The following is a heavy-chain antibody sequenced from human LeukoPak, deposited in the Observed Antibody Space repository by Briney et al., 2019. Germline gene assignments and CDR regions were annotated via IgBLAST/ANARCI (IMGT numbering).Heavy chain of an antibody. CDR2: IKQDGSEK. Sequence: GALRLSCAASGFTFSSYGMHWVRQAPGKGLEWVANIKQDGSEKYYVDSVKGRFTISKDNAKNSLYLQMNSLRAEDTAVYYCARVRLGMDVWGQGTTVTVSS. CDR3: ARVRLGMDV. V-gene: IGHV3-7*04. CDR1: GFTFSSYG. J-gene: IGHJ6*02.